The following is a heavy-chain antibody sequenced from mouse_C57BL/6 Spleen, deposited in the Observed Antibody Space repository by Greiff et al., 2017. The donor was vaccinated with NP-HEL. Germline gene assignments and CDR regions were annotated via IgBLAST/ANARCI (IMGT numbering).Heavy chain of an antibody. J-gene: IGHJ1*03. CDR1: GYTFTSYW. D-gene: IGHD4-1*01. Sequence: QVQLKQPGAELVKPGASVKLSCKASGYTFTSYWMHWVKQRPGQGLEWIGMIHPNSGSTNYNEKFKSKATLTVDKSSSTAYMQLSSLTSEDSAVYYCARQLGRRYFDVWGTGTTVTVSS. V-gene: IGHV1-64*01. CDR2: IHPNSGST. CDR3: ARQLGRRYFDV.